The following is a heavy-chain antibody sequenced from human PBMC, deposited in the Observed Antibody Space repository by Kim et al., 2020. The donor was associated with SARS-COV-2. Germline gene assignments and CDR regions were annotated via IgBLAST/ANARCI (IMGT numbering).Heavy chain of an antibody. D-gene: IGHD3-10*01. J-gene: IGHJ4*02. CDR3: ARAPTMVRGFYY. V-gene: IGHV4-59*01. Sequence: NYNPSLKRRVTISVDTSKNQFSLELSSVTAADTAVYYCARAPTMVRGFYYWGQGTLVTVSS.